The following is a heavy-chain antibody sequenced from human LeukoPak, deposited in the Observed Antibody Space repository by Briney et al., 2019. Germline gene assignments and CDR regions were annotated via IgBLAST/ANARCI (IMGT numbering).Heavy chain of an antibody. CDR2: IYYSGST. Sequence: SETLSLTCTVSGGSISSGDYYWSWIRQPPGKGLEWIGYIYYSGSTYYNPSLKSRVTISVDTSKNQFSLKLSSVTAADTAVYYCASPSGYPVYYYGMDVWGQGTTVTVSS. CDR3: ASPSGYPVYYYGMDV. D-gene: IGHD3-22*01. CDR1: GGSISSGDYY. J-gene: IGHJ6*02. V-gene: IGHV4-30-4*01.